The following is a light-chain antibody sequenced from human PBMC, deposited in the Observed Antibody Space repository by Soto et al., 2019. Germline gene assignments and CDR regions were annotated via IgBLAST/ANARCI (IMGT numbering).Light chain of an antibody. J-gene: IGKJ1*01. V-gene: IGKV3-20*01. CDR2: GAS. CDR3: QHYSSQT. Sequence: EIVLTQSPGTLSLSPGQRATLSCRASQTISSSIYLAWYQQKPGQAPRLLIYGASSRATGIPARFSGSGSGTDFTLTISRLEPEDSAVYFCQHYSSQTFGQGTKVDIK. CDR1: QTISSSIY.